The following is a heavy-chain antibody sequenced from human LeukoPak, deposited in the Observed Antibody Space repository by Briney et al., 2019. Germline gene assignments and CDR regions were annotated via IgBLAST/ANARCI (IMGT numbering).Heavy chain of an antibody. D-gene: IGHD2-8*01. V-gene: IGHV3-66*01. CDR2: IYSGGST. CDR1: GLTVSSNY. Sequence: GGSLRLSRAASGLTVSSNYMSWVRQAPGKGLEWVSVIYSGGSTYYADSVKGRFTISRDSAKSSLYLQMNSLRAEDTALYYCARAVSCTNGACAHDAFHIWGLGTMVTVSS. J-gene: IGHJ3*02. CDR3: ARAVSCTNGACAHDAFHI.